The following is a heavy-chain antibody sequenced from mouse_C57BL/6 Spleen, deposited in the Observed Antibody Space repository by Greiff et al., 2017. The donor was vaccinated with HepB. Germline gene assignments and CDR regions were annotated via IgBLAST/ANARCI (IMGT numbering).Heavy chain of an antibody. Sequence: EVQLQQSGTVLARPGASVKMSCKTSGYTFTSYWMHWVKQRPGQGLEWIGAIYPGNSDTSYNQKFKGKAKLTAVTSASTAYMELSSLTNEDSAVYYCTRSEDYYGSNYAMDYWGQGTSVTVSS. CDR3: TRSEDYYGSNYAMDY. J-gene: IGHJ4*01. V-gene: IGHV1-5*01. CDR1: GYTFTSYW. D-gene: IGHD1-1*01. CDR2: IYPGNSDT.